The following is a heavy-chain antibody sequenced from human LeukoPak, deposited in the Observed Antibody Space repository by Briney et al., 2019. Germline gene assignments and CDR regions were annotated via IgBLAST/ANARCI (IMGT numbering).Heavy chain of an antibody. J-gene: IGHJ5*02. CDR2: ISYDGSKK. V-gene: IGHV3-33*05. CDR1: GFTFSNYG. CDR3: ARDVDTRGHYARFDP. D-gene: IGHD5-18*01. Sequence: GGSLRLSCAASGFTFSNYGIHWVRQGPGKGLEWVAVISYDGSKKYYADSVKGRFPISRDSSKNTVDLQMSSLRAEDTALYYCARDVDTRGHYARFDPWGQGTLVTVSS.